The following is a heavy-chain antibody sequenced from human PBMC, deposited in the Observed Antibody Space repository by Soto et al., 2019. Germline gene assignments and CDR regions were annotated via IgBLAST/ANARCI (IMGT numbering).Heavy chain of an antibody. CDR2: IYYSGST. CDR1: GGSISSSSYY. CDR3: ASSDYGYYVILGWY. Sequence: QLQLQESGPGLVKPSETLSLTCTVSGGSISSSSYYWGWIRQPPGKGLEWIGSIYYSGSTYYNPSLKSRVTISVDTSKNQFSLKLSSVTAADTAVYYCASSDYGYYVILGWYWGQGTLVTVSS. J-gene: IGHJ4*02. V-gene: IGHV4-39*01. D-gene: IGHD4-17*01.